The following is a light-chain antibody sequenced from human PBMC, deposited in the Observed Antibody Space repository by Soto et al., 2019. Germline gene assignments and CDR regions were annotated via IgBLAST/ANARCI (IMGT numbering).Light chain of an antibody. CDR1: RSNIGRNY. V-gene: IGLV1-47*01. Sequence: QSVLTQPPSASGTPGQRVTISCSGSRSNIGRNYVYWYQHLPGTAPKLLIQTNNERPSGVPDRFSGSKSGTSVSLAISGLRSEDEATYYCLSHTGSRTLFGGGTKLTVL. J-gene: IGLJ3*02. CDR2: TNN. CDR3: LSHTGSRTL.